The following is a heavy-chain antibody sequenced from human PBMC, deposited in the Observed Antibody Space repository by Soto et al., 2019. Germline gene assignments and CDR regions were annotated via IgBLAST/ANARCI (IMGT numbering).Heavy chain of an antibody. V-gene: IGHV3-30*18. Sequence: GGSLRLSCEASGFTFSNYGMHWVRQAPGKGLEWVAVIASDGRDKKFADSVKGRFTISRDNSRDTLYLQMNSLRPEDTALYYCVKDRAVRAASYYFDYWGQGTLVTVSS. CDR2: IASDGRDK. J-gene: IGHJ4*02. CDR3: VKDRAVRAASYYFDY. D-gene: IGHD6-13*01. CDR1: GFTFSNYG.